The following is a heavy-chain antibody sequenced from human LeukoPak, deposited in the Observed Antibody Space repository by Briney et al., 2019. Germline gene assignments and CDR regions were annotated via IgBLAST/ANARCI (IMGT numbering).Heavy chain of an antibody. Sequence: GGSLRLSCAASGFTFSSYSMNWVRQAPGKGLEWVSSISSSSSYIYYADSVKGRFTISRDNAKNSLYLQMNSLRAEDTAVYYCARDGGAARLFDYWGQRTLVTVSS. V-gene: IGHV3-21*01. J-gene: IGHJ4*02. CDR3: ARDGGAARLFDY. CDR2: ISSSSSYI. CDR1: GFTFSSYS. D-gene: IGHD6-6*01.